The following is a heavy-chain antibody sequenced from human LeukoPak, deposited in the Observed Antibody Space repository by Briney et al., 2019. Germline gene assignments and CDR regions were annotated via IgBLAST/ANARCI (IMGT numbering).Heavy chain of an antibody. J-gene: IGHJ4*02. V-gene: IGHV3-21*01. Sequence: GGSLRLSCAASGFTFSSYSMNWVRQAPGKGLEWVSSISSSSSYIYYADSVKGRFTISRDNAKNSLYLQMNSLRAEDTAVYYCARDHVYGDYEGDYWGQGTLVTVSS. D-gene: IGHD4-17*01. CDR2: ISSSSSYI. CDR3: ARDHVYGDYEGDY. CDR1: GFTFSSYS.